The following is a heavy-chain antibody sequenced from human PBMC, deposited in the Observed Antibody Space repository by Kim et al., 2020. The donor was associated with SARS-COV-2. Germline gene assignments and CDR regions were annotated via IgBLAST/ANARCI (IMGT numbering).Heavy chain of an antibody. D-gene: IGHD5-12*01. CDR2: MNQDGSGK. CDR3: ARDDREATSDC. Sequence: GGSLRLSCAASGFTFSSYCMPWYRQAPGRGLEWVANMNQDGSGKYYVDSVKGRFTISRDNAKNSLYLQMNSLRAEDTAVYYCARDDREATSDCWGQGTLVIVSS. V-gene: IGHV3-7*01. CDR1: GFTFSSYC. J-gene: IGHJ4*02.